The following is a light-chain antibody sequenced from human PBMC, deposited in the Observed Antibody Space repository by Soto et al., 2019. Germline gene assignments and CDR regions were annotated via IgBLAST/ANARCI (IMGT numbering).Light chain of an antibody. CDR2: DAS. Sequence: EIVLTQSPATLSLSPGEIATLSCRASQSVSSFLAWYQQKPGQAPRLLIYDASNRATGIPARFSGSGSGTDFTLTISSLEPEDFAVYYCQQRSNWPPTFGRGTKVDIK. CDR3: QQRSNWPPT. CDR1: QSVSSF. J-gene: IGKJ1*01. V-gene: IGKV3-11*01.